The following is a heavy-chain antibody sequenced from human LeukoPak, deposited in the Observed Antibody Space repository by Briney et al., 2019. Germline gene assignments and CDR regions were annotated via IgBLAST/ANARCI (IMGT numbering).Heavy chain of an antibody. Sequence: SETLSLTCTVSGGSISSSSYYWGWIRQPPGKGLEWIGSIYYSGSTYYNPSLKSRVTISVDTSENQFSLKLSSVTAADTAVYYCARVWRGSYLFDYWGQGTLVTVSS. V-gene: IGHV4-39*07. CDR1: GGSISSSSYY. J-gene: IGHJ4*02. D-gene: IGHD1-26*01. CDR2: IYYSGST. CDR3: ARVWRGSYLFDY.